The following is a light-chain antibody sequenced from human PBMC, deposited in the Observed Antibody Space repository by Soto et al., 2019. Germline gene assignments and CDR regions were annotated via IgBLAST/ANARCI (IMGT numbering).Light chain of an antibody. CDR2: WAS. V-gene: IGKV4-1*01. Sequence: DFLMTQSPDYLDVSLGERPPINYKSSQSVLYSSNNKNYLAWYQQKPGQPPKLLIYWASTRESVVPDRSTGSGSRTAWTPTFSSLQAEDVAVSYCQQSSSPPRTSGQGTGGYQ. CDR3: QQSSSPPRT. J-gene: IGKJ1*01. CDR1: QSVLYSSNNKNY.